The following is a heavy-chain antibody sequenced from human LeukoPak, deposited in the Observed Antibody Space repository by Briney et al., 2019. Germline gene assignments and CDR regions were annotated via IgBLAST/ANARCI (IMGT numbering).Heavy chain of an antibody. Sequence: SETLSLTCTVSGGSISSYYWSWIRQPPGKGLEWTGYIYYSGSTNYNPSLKSRVTISVDTSKNQFSLKLSSVTAADTAVYYCASWGWLPRGTGLQGLVDYWGQGTLVTVSS. CDR1: GGSISSYY. J-gene: IGHJ4*02. D-gene: IGHD5-24*01. CDR2: IYYSGST. V-gene: IGHV4-59*08. CDR3: ASWGWLPRGTGLQGLVDY.